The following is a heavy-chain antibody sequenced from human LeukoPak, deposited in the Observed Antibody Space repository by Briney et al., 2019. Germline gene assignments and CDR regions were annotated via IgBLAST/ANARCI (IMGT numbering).Heavy chain of an antibody. CDR3: ARVALYYDILTGYHTLLYFDY. CDR1: GGSISSYY. V-gene: IGHV4-59*01. J-gene: IGHJ4*02. CDR2: IYYSEST. Sequence: PSETLSLTCTVSGGSISSYYWSWIRQPPGKGLEWIGYIYYSESTNYNPSLKSRVTISVDTSKNQFSLKLSSVTAADTAVYYCARVALYYDILTGYHTLLYFDYWGQGTLVTVSS. D-gene: IGHD3-9*01.